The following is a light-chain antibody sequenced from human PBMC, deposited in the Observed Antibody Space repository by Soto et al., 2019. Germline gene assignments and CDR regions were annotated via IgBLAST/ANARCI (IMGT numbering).Light chain of an antibody. J-gene: IGLJ2*01. V-gene: IGLV2-14*03. CDR2: NVN. Sequence: QSALTQPASVSGSPGQSITISCTGTSSDVGGYNFVSWYQHHPGNAPKLMIYNVNSRPSGVSNRFSGSKSGNTASLTISGLQAEDEADYYCTSYTSSSTLVVFGGGTKLTVL. CDR3: TSYTSSSTLVV. CDR1: SSDVGGYNF.